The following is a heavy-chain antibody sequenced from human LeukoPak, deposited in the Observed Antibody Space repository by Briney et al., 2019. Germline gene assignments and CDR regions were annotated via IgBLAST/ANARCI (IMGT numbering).Heavy chain of an antibody. CDR3: ARDLSGSQGGWFDP. CDR1: GGSISSSSYY. D-gene: IGHD1-26*01. CDR2: IYYSGST. V-gene: IGHV4-39*07. Sequence: SETLSLTCTVSGGSISSSSYYWGWIRQPPGKGLEWIGSIYYSGSTYYNPSLKSRVTISVDASKNQFSLKLSSVTAADTAVYYCARDLSGSQGGWFDPWGQGTLVTVSS. J-gene: IGHJ5*02.